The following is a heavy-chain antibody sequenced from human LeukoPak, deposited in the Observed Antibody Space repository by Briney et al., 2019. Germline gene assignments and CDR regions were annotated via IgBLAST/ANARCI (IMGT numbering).Heavy chain of an antibody. V-gene: IGHV3-7*01. CDR1: GFTISHYW. D-gene: IGHD3-22*01. CDR2: IKQDESEQ. Sequence: GGSLRLSCAASGFTISHYWMSWVRQAPGKGLEWVANIKQDESEQDFVDSVKGRFTISRDNTKNSLYLQLNSLRAEDTAVYYCARADSSGGGYYYYYMDVWGKGTTVTISS. CDR3: ARADSSGGGYYYYYMDV. J-gene: IGHJ6*03.